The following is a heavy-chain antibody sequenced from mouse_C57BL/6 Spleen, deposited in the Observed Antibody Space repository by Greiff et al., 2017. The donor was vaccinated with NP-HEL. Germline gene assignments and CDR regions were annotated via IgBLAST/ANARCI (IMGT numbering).Heavy chain of an antibody. J-gene: IGHJ4*01. Sequence: QVQLQQPGAELVKPGASVKLSCKASGYTFTSYWMHWVKQRPGQGLEWIGMIHPNSGSTNYNEKFKSKATLTVDKSSSTAYMQLSSLTSEDSAVYYCASPLIYYDYDDAMDYWGQGTSVTVSS. CDR1: GYTFTSYW. V-gene: IGHV1-64*01. CDR3: ASPLIYYDYDDAMDY. CDR2: IHPNSGST. D-gene: IGHD2-4*01.